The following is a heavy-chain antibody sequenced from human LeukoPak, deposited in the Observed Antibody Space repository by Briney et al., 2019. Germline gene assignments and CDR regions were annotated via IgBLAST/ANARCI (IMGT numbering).Heavy chain of an antibody. CDR1: GGTFSSYA. Sequence: EASVKVSCKASGGTFSSYAISWVRQAPGQGLEWMGGIIPIFGTANYAQKFQGRVTITADESTSTAYMELSSLRSEDTAVYYCARDCGMGTSCVLKYAFDIWGQGTMVTVSS. D-gene: IGHD2-2*01. J-gene: IGHJ3*02. CDR3: ARDCGMGTSCVLKYAFDI. V-gene: IGHV1-69*13. CDR2: IIPIFGTA.